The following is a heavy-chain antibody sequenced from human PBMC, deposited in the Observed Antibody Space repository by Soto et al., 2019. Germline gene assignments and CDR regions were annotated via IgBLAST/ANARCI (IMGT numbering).Heavy chain of an antibody. CDR1: GGSISSGDYY. CDR2: IYYSGST. CDR3: ARDYCGGDCYYYYYYGMDV. J-gene: IGHJ6*02. D-gene: IGHD2-21*02. Sequence: SETLSLTCTVSGGSISSGDYYWSWIRQPPGKGLEWIGYIYYSGSTYYNPSLKSRVTISVDTSKNQFSLKLSSVTAADAAVYYCARDYCGGDCYYYYYYGMDVWGQGTTVTVSS. V-gene: IGHV4-30-4*01.